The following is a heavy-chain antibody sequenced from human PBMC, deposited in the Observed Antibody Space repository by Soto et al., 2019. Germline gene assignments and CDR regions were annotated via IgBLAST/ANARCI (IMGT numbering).Heavy chain of an antibody. Sequence: QVQLVESGGGVVQPGRSLRLSCAASGFSFSGYGIHWDRRAPGKGLEWVAAIHYDGSNQYYADSVKGRFTISRDNSKNTVYLQMNSLRAEDTAVYYCAREEATANDYWGQGTLVTVSS. V-gene: IGHV3-33*01. CDR1: GFSFSGYG. CDR2: IHYDGSNQ. J-gene: IGHJ4*02. CDR3: AREEATANDY. D-gene: IGHD5-18*01.